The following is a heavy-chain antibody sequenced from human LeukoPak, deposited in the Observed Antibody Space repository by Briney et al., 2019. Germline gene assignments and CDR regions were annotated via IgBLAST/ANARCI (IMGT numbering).Heavy chain of an antibody. Sequence: GGSLRLSRAASGFAFSNYAMSWVRQAPGKGLEWVSSLSGGGDSRYYADSVMGRFTISRDNSKNTLYLQMNSLRAEDTAVYYCAKAVRSMVTGGGYFDSWGQGTLVTVSS. CDR3: AKAVRSMVTGGGYFDS. J-gene: IGHJ4*02. CDR1: GFAFSNYA. D-gene: IGHD3-10*01. CDR2: LSGGGDSR. V-gene: IGHV3-23*01.